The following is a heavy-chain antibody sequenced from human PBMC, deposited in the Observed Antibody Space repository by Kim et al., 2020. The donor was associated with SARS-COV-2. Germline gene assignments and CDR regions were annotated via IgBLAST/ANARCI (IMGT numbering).Heavy chain of an antibody. Sequence: GGSLRLSCAASGFTFSSYAMHWVRQAPGKGLEWVAVISYDGSNKYYADSVKGRFTISRDNSKNTLYLQMNSLRAEDTAVYYCARVQGAAFFGELPYWGQGTLVTVSS. D-gene: IGHD3-10*01. CDR1: GFTFSSYA. CDR2: ISYDGSNK. J-gene: IGHJ4*02. CDR3: ARVQGAAFFGELPY. V-gene: IGHV3-30*04.